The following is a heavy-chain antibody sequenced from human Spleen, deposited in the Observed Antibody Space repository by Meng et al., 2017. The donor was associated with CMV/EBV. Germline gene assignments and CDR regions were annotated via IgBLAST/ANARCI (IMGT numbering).Heavy chain of an antibody. CDR3: ARSVAALDY. J-gene: IGHJ4*02. CDR1: GFPFSSYA. V-gene: IGHV3-30-3*01. CDR2: ISYDGSNK. Sequence: GESLKISCAASGFPFSSYAIHWVRQAPGKGLEWVAVISYDGSNKYYADSVKGRFTISRDNSQNTLYLHMNSLRAEDTAVYYCARSVAALDYWGQGTLVTVSS. D-gene: IGHD6-13*01.